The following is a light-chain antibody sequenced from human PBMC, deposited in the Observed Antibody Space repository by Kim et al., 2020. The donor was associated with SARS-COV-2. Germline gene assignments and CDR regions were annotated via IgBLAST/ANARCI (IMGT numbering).Light chain of an antibody. CDR1: QSVSSN. CDR2: GAS. V-gene: IGKV3-15*01. J-gene: IGKJ2*01. Sequence: EIVMTQSPATLSVSPGERATLSCRASQSVSSNLAWYQQKPGQAPRLLIYGASTRATGIPARFSGSGSGKEFTLTISSLQSEDFAVYYCQQYNNYTFGQGTKLEI. CDR3: QQYNNYT.